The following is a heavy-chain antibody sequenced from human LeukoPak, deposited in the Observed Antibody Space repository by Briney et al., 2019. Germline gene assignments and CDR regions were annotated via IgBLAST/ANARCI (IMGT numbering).Heavy chain of an antibody. CDR2: ISGSGDSS. D-gene: IGHD2-15*01. Sequence: GGSLRLSCAASGFTFSSYAMSWVRQAPGKGLEWVSLISGSGDSSYYGDSVKGRFTISRDNSKNTLYLQMNSLRAEDTAVYYCAKDGRYCSGXSCHDXFDIWXQGTMVTVSS. J-gene: IGHJ3*02. CDR3: AKDGRYCSGXSCHDXFDI. CDR1: GFTFSSYA. V-gene: IGHV3-23*01.